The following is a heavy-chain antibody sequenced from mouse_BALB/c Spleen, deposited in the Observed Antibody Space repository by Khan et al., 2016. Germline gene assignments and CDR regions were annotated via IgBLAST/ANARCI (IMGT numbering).Heavy chain of an antibody. Sequence: QVQLKQSGAELVRPGVSVKISCKGSGYTFTDYAMHWVKQSHAKSLEWIGVISTFYGDASYNQKFKGKATMTVDKSSSTAYMELARLTSEDSAIYYCARDYDYLDYWGQGTTLTVSS. D-gene: IGHD2-4*01. CDR1: GYTFTDYA. J-gene: IGHJ2*01. V-gene: IGHV1S137*01. CDR2: ISTFYGDA. CDR3: ARDYDYLDY.